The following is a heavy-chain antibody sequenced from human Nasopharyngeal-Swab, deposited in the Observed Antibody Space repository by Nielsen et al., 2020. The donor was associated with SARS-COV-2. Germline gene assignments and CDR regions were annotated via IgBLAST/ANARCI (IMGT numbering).Heavy chain of an antibody. CDR3: VRDYNWRLDY. J-gene: IGHJ4*02. D-gene: IGHD1-20*01. CDR2: ISYDGTNK. Sequence: GGCLRLSCSASGFILSSYAMHWARQSPGKGLEWVALISYDGTNKDYADSVKGRFTLSRDNSINTLYLQMNSLRPEDTALHYCVRDYNWRLDYWGQGTLVTVSS. CDR1: GFILSSYA. V-gene: IGHV3-30-3*01.